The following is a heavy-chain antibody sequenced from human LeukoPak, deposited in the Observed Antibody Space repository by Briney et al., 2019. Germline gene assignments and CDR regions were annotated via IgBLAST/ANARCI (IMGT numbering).Heavy chain of an antibody. D-gene: IGHD3-22*01. V-gene: IGHV3-33*08. J-gene: IGHJ5*02. CDR3: ARDKGDDSSGYYYLNWFDP. Sequence: GGSLRLSCAASGFTFSSYSMNWVRQAPGKGLEWVAVIWYDGSNKYYADSVKGRFTISRDNSKNTLYLQMNSLRAEDTAVYYCARDKGDDSSGYYYLNWFDPWGQGTLVTVSS. CDR1: GFTFSSYS. CDR2: IWYDGSNK.